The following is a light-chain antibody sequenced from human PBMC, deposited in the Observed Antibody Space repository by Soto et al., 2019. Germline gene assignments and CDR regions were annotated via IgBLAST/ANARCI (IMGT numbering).Light chain of an antibody. V-gene: IGKV1-6*01. Sequence: ATQMTQSPSSLSASVGDTVTITCRASQGIRNELAWYQQAPGKAPKLLIYAASSVQSGVPSRFSGSGSDTDFILTIGSLQPEDFATYYCLQDFDYPRTFGQGTKVEI. J-gene: IGKJ1*01. CDR1: QGIRNE. CDR2: AAS. CDR3: LQDFDYPRT.